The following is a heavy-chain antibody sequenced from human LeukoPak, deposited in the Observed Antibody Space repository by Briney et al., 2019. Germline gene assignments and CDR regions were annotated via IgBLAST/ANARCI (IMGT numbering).Heavy chain of an antibody. CDR3: ARQIAVVAWGDY. J-gene: IGHJ4*02. V-gene: IGHV4-39*01. CDR1: GGSISSRSYY. Sequence: SETLSLTFTVSGGSISSRSYYWGWIRQPPGKGLEWIGSIYYSGSTYYNPSLKSRVTISVDTSKNQFSLKLSSVTAADTAVYYCARQIAVVAWGDYWGQGTLVTVSS. D-gene: IGHD6-19*01. CDR2: IYYSGST.